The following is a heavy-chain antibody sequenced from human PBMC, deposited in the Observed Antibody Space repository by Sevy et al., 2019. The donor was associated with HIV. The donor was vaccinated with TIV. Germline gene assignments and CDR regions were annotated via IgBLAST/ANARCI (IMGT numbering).Heavy chain of an antibody. V-gene: IGHV4-59*01. CDR1: GGPISSYY. D-gene: IGHD6-19*01. J-gene: IGHJ4*02. Sequence: SETLSLTCTVSGGPISSYYWSWIRQPPGKGLEWIGYIYYSGSTNYNPSLKSRVTISVDTSKNQFSLKLSSVTAADTAVYYCARDRGSGVDYRGQGTLVTVSS. CDR2: IYYSGST. CDR3: ARDRGSGVDY.